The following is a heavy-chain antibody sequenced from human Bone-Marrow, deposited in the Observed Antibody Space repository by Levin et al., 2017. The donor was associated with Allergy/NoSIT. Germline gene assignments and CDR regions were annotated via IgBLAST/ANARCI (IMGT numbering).Heavy chain of an antibody. J-gene: IGHJ4*02. D-gene: IGHD5-24*01. CDR2: ISYSGNT. Sequence: PSETLSLTCSISYGSIGSFYWSWIRQPPGKGLECIASISYSGNTIYNPSLTHRVTMSVDTSKNQFSLTLTSVTAADTAVYYCARRRVRAHYFDFWGQGILVTVSS. CDR1: YGSIGSFY. V-gene: IGHV4-59*01. CDR3: ARRRVRAHYFDF.